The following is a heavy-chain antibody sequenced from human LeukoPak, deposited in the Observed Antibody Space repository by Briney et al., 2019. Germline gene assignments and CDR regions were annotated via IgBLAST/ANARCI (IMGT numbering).Heavy chain of an antibody. D-gene: IGHD2-2*01. J-gene: IGHJ6*02. CDR2: IYYSGST. Sequence: PSETLSLTCTVSGGSISSSSYYWGWIRQPPGKGLEWIGSIYYSGSTYYNPSLKSRVTISVDTSKNQFSLRLSSVTAADTAVYYCANMQNYYYGMDVWGHGTTVTVSS. V-gene: IGHV4-39*01. CDR3: ANMQNYYYGMDV. CDR1: GGSISSSSYY.